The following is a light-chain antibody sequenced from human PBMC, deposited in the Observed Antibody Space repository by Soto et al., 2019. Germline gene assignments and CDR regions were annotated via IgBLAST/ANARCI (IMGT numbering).Light chain of an antibody. CDR3: SSYTSSSTLHYV. Sequence: QSVLTQPASVSGSPGQSITISCSGTSSDVGGYDYVSWYQQHPGKAPKLMIYDVSNRPSGVSNRFSGSKSGNTASLTISGLQAEDEADYYGSSYTSSSTLHYVFGTGTKVTVL. V-gene: IGLV2-14*01. CDR2: DVS. CDR1: SSDVGGYDY. J-gene: IGLJ1*01.